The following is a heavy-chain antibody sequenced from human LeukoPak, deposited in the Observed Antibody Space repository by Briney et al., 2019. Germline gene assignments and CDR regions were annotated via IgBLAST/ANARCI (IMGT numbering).Heavy chain of an antibody. CDR2: IIPIFGTA. CDR3: ARVGSTGYSYGCFDY. Sequence: SVEVSCKASGGTFSSYAISWVRQAPGQGLEWMGRIIPIFGTANYAQKFQGRVTITTDESTSTAYMELSSLRSEDTAVYYCARVGSTGYSYGCFDYWGQGTLVTVSS. J-gene: IGHJ4*02. V-gene: IGHV1-69*05. D-gene: IGHD5-18*01. CDR1: GGTFSSYA.